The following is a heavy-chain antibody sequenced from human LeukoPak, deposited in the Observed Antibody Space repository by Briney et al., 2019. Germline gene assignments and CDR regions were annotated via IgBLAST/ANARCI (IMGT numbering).Heavy chain of an antibody. Sequence: KTSETLSLTCSVSGGSISSSSYYWVWIRQPPGKGLEWIGSVYYSGNTYYSPSLKSRITISVDTSKNQFSLKVTSVTAADTAVYYCASPGYSSDYWGQGTLVTVSS. J-gene: IGHJ4*02. D-gene: IGHD6-13*01. V-gene: IGHV4-39*01. CDR2: VYYSGNT. CDR1: GGSISSSSYY. CDR3: ASPGYSSDY.